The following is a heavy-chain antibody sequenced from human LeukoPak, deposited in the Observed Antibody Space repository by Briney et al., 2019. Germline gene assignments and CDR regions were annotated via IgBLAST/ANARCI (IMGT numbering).Heavy chain of an antibody. CDR1: GGSISSISYY. V-gene: IGHV4-39*01. Sequence: SETLSLTCTVSGGSISSISYYWGWIRQPPGKGLEWIGSIYYSGSTYYNPSLKSRVTISVDTSKNQFSLKLSSVTAADTAVYYCARQVAVAGPRLDYWGQGTLVTVSS. CDR2: IYYSGST. J-gene: IGHJ4*02. CDR3: ARQVAVAGPRLDY. D-gene: IGHD6-19*01.